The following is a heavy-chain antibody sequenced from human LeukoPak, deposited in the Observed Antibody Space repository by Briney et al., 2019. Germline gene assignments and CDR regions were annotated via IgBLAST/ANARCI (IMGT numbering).Heavy chain of an antibody. CDR1: GGSFTDYY. D-gene: IGHD3-22*01. CDR3: AREDYYDSSAHTDY. V-gene: IGHV4-34*01. Sequence: SETLSLTCVLYGGSFTDYYWSWVRQSPGKGLEWIGEINHSGSTNYNPSLKSRVTISVDTSKNQFSLKLSSVTAADTAVYYCAREDYYDSSAHTDYWGQGTLVTVSS. J-gene: IGHJ4*02. CDR2: INHSGST.